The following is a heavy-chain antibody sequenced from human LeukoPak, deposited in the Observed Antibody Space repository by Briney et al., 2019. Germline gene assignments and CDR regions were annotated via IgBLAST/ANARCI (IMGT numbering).Heavy chain of an antibody. J-gene: IGHJ4*02. CDR3: ARDNREQQLVPPTFDY. V-gene: IGHV3-30*02. CDR1: GFNFSPYS. Sequence: GGSLRLSCVASGFNFSPYSMNWVRQAPGKGLEWVAFIRYDGSNKYYADSVKGRFTISRDNSKNTLYLQMNSLRAEDTAVYYCARDNREQQLVPPTFDYWGQGTLVTVSS. CDR2: IRYDGSNK. D-gene: IGHD6-13*01.